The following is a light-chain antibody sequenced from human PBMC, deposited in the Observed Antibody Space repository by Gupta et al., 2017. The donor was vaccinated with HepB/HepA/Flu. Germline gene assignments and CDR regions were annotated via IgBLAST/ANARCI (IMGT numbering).Light chain of an antibody. CDR3: QSFDNSLTAVV. CDR1: RSNIGAHYD. CDR2: ANS. V-gene: IGLV1-40*01. Sequence: QSVLPQPPSVSGAPGRRVTIYRTGSRSNIGAHYDVNWYQHLPGTAPKLLIYANSNRPSGVPDRFSGSKSGTSASLAITGLQAEDEAHYYCQSFDNSLTAVVFGGGTKLTVL. J-gene: IGLJ2*01.